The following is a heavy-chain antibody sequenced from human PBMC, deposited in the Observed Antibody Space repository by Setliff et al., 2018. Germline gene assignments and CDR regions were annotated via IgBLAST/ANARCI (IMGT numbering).Heavy chain of an antibody. J-gene: IGHJ4*02. D-gene: IGHD6-19*01. CDR2: IYYSGTT. V-gene: IGHV4-30-4*08. Sequence: TSETLSLTCTVSGGSMIGGHYYWSWIRQLPGKGLEWIAYIYYSGTTNYNPSLKSRVTISVDTSKNQFSLRLKSVTAADTAVYYCARGNSRSSVWYVVPHFDYWGQGTLVTVSS. CDR1: GGSMIGGHYY. CDR3: ARGNSRSSVWYVVPHFDY.